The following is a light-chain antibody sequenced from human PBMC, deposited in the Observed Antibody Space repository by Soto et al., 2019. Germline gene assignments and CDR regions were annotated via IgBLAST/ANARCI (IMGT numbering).Light chain of an antibody. CDR1: QSVRNN. CDR3: QQYSNWPVT. Sequence: EIVMTQSPATLSVSPGERATLSCRASQSVRNNLAWYQQKPGQAPRLLISGASTRATGIPHRFGGSGSGTDFTLIISSLQSEDFAVYYCQQYSNWPVTFGGGTKVDIK. J-gene: IGKJ4*01. V-gene: IGKV3-15*01. CDR2: GAS.